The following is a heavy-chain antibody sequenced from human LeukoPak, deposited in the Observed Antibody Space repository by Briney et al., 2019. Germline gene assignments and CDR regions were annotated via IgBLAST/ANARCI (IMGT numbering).Heavy chain of an antibody. J-gene: IGHJ3*02. CDR3: ARRSGTYHAFDI. CDR1: GGSISSNGYY. D-gene: IGHD1-26*01. V-gene: IGHV4-39*01. Sequence: SETLSLTCTVSGGSISSNGYYWGWIRQPPGKGLEWIGSFYYTGSTFYSPSLKSRVTISVDASKNQFSLKLSSVTAADTAVYYCARRSGTYHAFDIWGQGTMVTVSS. CDR2: FYYTGST.